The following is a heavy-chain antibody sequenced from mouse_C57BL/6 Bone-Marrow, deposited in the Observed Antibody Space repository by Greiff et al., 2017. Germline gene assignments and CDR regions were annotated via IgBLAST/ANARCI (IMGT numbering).Heavy chain of an antibody. CDR1: GYTFTDYE. D-gene: IGHD2-3*01. CDR2: IDPETGGT. CDR3: TRSGWLLPRFAY. Sequence: VQLQQSGAELVRPGASVTLSCKASGYTFTDYEMHWVKQTPVHGLEWIGAIDPETGGTAYNQKFKGKAILTADKSSSTAYMELRSLTSEDSAVYYCTRSGWLLPRFAYGGQGTLVTVSA. V-gene: IGHV1-15*01. J-gene: IGHJ3*01.